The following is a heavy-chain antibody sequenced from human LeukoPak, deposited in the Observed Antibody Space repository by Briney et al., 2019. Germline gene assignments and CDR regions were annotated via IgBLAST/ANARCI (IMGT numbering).Heavy chain of an antibody. V-gene: IGHV3-21*01. CDR3: ARDLVRGVVDY. Sequence: GGSLRLSCTASGFTFSSYSMNWVRQASGKGLEWVSSISSSSTYIYHADSVMGRFTISRDNAKNSLYLQMNSLRVEDTAVYYCARDLVRGVVDYWGQGTLVTVSS. D-gene: IGHD3-10*02. CDR2: ISSSSTYI. J-gene: IGHJ4*02. CDR1: GFTFSSYS.